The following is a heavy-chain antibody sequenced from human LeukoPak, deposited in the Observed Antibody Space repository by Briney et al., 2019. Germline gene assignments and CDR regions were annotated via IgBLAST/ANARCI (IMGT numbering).Heavy chain of an antibody. CDR3: VRVSSSSTNWFDS. J-gene: IGHJ5*01. CDR2: ISSGSSYT. Sequence: PGGSLRLSCAASGFAFSDYYMTWIRQAPGKGLEWVSYISSGSSYTNQGDAVKGRFTISRDNAKNSLYLQMNSLRVEDTAVYYCVRVSSSSTNWFDSWGQGTLVTDSS. V-gene: IGHV3-11*06. D-gene: IGHD6-19*01. CDR1: GFAFSDYY.